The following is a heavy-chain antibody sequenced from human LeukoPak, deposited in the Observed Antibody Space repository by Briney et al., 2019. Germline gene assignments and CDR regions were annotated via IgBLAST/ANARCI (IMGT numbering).Heavy chain of an antibody. CDR2: ISGSGGST. CDR1: GFTFRNYA. J-gene: IGHJ6*03. Sequence: PGGSLRLSCAASGFTFRNYAMSWVRQAPGKGLEWVSAISGSGGSTYYADSVRGRFTISRDNSKNTLHLRMNSLRAEDTAVYYCAKADHYYYYMGVWGKGTTVTVSS. V-gene: IGHV3-23*01. CDR3: AKADHYYYYMGV.